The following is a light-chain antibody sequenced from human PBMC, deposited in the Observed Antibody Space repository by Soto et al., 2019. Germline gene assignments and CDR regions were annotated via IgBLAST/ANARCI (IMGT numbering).Light chain of an antibody. V-gene: IGKV3-20*01. J-gene: IGKJ4*01. Sequence: EIVLTQSPGTLSLSPGERATLSCRASQSVSSNYVAWYQQKPGQTPKVLIYRASSRATGIPDRFSGSGSGTDFTLTISGLEPEDFAMYYCQQYGSSPLTFGGGTKVDIK. CDR2: RAS. CDR1: QSVSSNY. CDR3: QQYGSSPLT.